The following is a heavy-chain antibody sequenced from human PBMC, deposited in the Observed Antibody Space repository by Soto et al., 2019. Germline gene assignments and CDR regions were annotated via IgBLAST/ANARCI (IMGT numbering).Heavy chain of an antibody. CDR1: GFTFSSYS. CDR3: ARRGITIFGVVPYGMDV. D-gene: IGHD3-3*01. CDR2: ISSSSSYI. Sequence: PGGSLRLSCAASGFTFSSYSMNWVRQAPGKGLEWVSSISSSSSYIYYADSVKGRFTISRDNAKNSLYLQMNSLRAEDTAVYYCARRGITIFGVVPYGMDVWSQGTTVTVSS. J-gene: IGHJ6*02. V-gene: IGHV3-21*01.